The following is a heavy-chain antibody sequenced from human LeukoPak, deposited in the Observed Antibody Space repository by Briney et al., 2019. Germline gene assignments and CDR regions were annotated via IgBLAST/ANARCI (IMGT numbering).Heavy chain of an antibody. V-gene: IGHV3-7*03. CDR2: IKQDGSDT. CDR1: GFTFSNYR. D-gene: IGHD1-26*01. J-gene: IGHJ6*02. Sequence: GGSLRLSCVDSGFTFSNYRMNWVRQAPGKGLEWLANIKQDGSDTYYVDSVKGRFTISRDNAKNSLYLQMNSLRADDTAVYYCARDFSATAGLDVWGQGTTVIVSS. CDR3: ARDFSATAGLDV.